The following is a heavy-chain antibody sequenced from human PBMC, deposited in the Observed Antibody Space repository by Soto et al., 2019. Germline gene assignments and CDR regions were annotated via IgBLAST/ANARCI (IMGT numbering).Heavy chain of an antibody. Sequence: SLKVSCKASGFTFTSSAMQWARQARGQRLEWIGWIVVGSGNTNYAQKLQERVTITRDMSTSTAYMELSSLRSEDTAVYYCAEVPGVVSPIDAFDIWGQGTMVTVSS. V-gene: IGHV1-58*02. CDR1: GFTFTSSA. D-gene: IGHD2-15*01. J-gene: IGHJ3*02. CDR2: IVVGSGNT. CDR3: AEVPGVVSPIDAFDI.